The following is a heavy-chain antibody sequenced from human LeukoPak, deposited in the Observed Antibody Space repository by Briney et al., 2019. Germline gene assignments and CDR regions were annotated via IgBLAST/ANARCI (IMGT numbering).Heavy chain of an antibody. D-gene: IGHD4-17*01. Sequence: PSETLSLTCTVSGGSISSYYWSWIRQPPGEGMGGIGYINYSGSTNYNPSLKSRVTMSVDTSKNQFSLKLSSATAADTAMYYCAREGRQDYVYFDHWGQGSLVTVSS. CDR3: AREGRQDYVYFDH. CDR2: INYSGST. J-gene: IGHJ4*02. V-gene: IGHV4-59*01. CDR1: GGSISSYY.